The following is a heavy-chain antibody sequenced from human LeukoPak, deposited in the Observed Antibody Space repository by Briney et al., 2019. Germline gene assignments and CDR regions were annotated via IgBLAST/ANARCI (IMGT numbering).Heavy chain of an antibody. CDR2: ISWNSGSI. CDR1: GFTFDDYA. D-gene: IGHD3-3*01. J-gene: IGHJ4*02. CDR3: AKGREWLPDTSLDY. Sequence: GRSLRLPCAASGFTFDDYAMHWVRQAPGKGLEWVSGISWNSGSIGYADSVKGRFTISRDNAKNSLYLQMNSLRAEDTALYYCAKGREWLPDTSLDYWGQGTLVTVSS. V-gene: IGHV3-9*01.